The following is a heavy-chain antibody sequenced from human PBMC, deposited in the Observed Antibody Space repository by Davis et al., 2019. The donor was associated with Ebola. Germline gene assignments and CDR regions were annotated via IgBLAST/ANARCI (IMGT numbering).Heavy chain of an antibody. CDR2: TYYTSKWHN. CDR1: GDSVSTAG. D-gene: IGHD6-19*01. Sequence: PSETLSLTCAISGDSVSTAGWNWIRQSPSRGLEWLGRTYYTSKWHNDYGESVKSRITINPDTSKNQVSLQLNSVTPEDTAVYYCASGWLRGRFDPWGQGTLVTVSS. J-gene: IGHJ5*02. V-gene: IGHV6-1*01. CDR3: ASGWLRGRFDP.